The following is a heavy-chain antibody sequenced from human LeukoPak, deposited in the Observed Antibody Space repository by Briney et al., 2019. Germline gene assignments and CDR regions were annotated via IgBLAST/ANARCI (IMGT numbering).Heavy chain of an antibody. D-gene: IGHD2-15*01. CDR1: GSTFSSYA. V-gene: IGHV3-23*01. CDR2: ISGSGGRT. J-gene: IGHJ4*02. CDR3: AKIRSEVVVAATNY. Sequence: PGGSLRLSCAASGSTFSSYAMSWVRQTPGKGLEWVSAISGSGGRTYYADSVKGRFTISRDNSKDTLFLQMDSLRAEDTAVYYCAKIRSEVVVAATNYWGQGTLVSVSS.